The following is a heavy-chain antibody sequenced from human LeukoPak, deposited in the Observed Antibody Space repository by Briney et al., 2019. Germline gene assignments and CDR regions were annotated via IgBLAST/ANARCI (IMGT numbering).Heavy chain of an antibody. J-gene: IGHJ4*02. CDR1: GFTFSSYG. CDR2: IWYYGSNK. Sequence: ARSLRLSCAASGFTFSSYGMHWVRQAPDKGLDWVAVIWYYGSNKFYSNSVKERFTISSDNSKNTLYLQMNSLRAEDTAVSYCARDRAADDLDYWGQGTLVTVSS. CDR3: ARDRAADDLDY. V-gene: IGHV3-33*01. D-gene: IGHD6-13*01.